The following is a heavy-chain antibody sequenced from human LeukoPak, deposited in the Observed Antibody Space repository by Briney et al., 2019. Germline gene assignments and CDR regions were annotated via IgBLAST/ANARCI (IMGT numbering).Heavy chain of an antibody. D-gene: IGHD1-26*01. CDR3: ARDRGIVGTTGYYYMDV. CDR1: GGSISSYY. V-gene: IGHV4-59*01. CDR2: IYYSGST. J-gene: IGHJ6*03. Sequence: PSETLSLTCTVSGGSISSYYWSWIRQPPGKGLEWIGYIYYSGSTNYNPSLKSRVTISVDTSKNQFSLKLSSVTAADTAVYYCARDRGIVGTTGYYYMDVWGKGTTVTVSS.